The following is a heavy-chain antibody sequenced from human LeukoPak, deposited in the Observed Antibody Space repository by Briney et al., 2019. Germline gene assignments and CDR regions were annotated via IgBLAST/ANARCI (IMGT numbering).Heavy chain of an antibody. J-gene: IGHJ4*02. CDR1: GGSISNYY. V-gene: IGHV4-59*12. Sequence: SETLSLTCTVSGGSISNYYWSWIRQPPGKGLEWIGYIYYSGSSSYNPSLKSRVTISVDTSKNQFSLKLSSVTAADTAVYYCARDRYYYDSSGYYLFDYWGQGTLVTVSS. D-gene: IGHD3-22*01. CDR2: IYYSGSS. CDR3: ARDRYYYDSSGYYLFDY.